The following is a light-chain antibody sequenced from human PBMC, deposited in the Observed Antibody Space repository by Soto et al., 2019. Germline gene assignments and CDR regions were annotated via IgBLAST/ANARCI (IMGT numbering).Light chain of an antibody. V-gene: IGKV1-39*01. CDR1: QSIAGY. Sequence: DIHMTQSPSAVSASVVDRVTITFLASQSIAGYLSWYQQRPGKAPKFLIYSASSLQRGVPSRFSGSGSGTDFSLTINGLQPEDFATYFCQQSFSVPITFGQGTRLEIK. CDR2: SAS. J-gene: IGKJ5*01. CDR3: QQSFSVPIT.